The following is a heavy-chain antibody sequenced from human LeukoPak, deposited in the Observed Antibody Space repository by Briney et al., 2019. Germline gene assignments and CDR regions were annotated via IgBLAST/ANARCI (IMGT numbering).Heavy chain of an antibody. CDR2: IYYSGST. Sequence: SETLSLTCTVSGGSISSYYWRWIRQPPGKGLEWIGYIYYSGSTNYNPSLKSRVTISVDTSKNQFSLKLSSVTAADTAVYYCARRSSEFDNWGQGTLVTVSS. CDR1: GGSISSYY. J-gene: IGHJ4*02. V-gene: IGHV4-59*08. CDR3: ARRSSEFDN. D-gene: IGHD3-10*01.